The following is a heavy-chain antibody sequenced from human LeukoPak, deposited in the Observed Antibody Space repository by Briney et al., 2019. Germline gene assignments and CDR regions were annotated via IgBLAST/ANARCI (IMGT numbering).Heavy chain of an antibody. Sequence: GGSLRLSCAASGFTFSSFWMTWVRQAPGKGLEWVANIKEDGSEKYYVDSVKGRFTISRENAKNSLYLQMNSLRAEDTAVYYCARGGCYSVYWGQGTLVTVSS. V-gene: IGHV3-7*05. D-gene: IGHD2-21*01. CDR3: ARGGCYSVY. CDR2: IKEDGSEK. J-gene: IGHJ4*02. CDR1: GFTFSSFW.